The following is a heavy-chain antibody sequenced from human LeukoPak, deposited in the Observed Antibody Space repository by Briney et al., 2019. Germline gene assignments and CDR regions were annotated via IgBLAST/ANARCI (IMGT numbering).Heavy chain of an antibody. D-gene: IGHD6-13*01. Sequence: SGTLSLTCSVSGGSISSYYWNWIRQPPGKGLEWIGYIYYSGSTNYNPSLKSRVTISLDTSKNQFSLKLTSVTAADTAVYYCAGGRTSSWYGSLDYWGQGTLVTVSS. V-gene: IGHV4-59*01. CDR1: GGSISSYY. CDR3: AGGRTSSWYGSLDY. CDR2: IYYSGST. J-gene: IGHJ4*02.